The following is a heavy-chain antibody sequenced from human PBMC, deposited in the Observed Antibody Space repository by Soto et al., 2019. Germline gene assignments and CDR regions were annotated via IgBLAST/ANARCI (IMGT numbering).Heavy chain of an antibody. D-gene: IGHD3-10*01. J-gene: IGHJ4*02. CDR1: GYSFTSYW. V-gene: IGHV5-51*01. CDR2: IYPGDSDT. CDR3: ARLTATQRITMVRGLRKRDYYFDY. Sequence: GESLKISCKGSGYSFTSYWIGWVRQMPGKGLEWMGIIYPGDSDTRYSPSFQGQVTISADKSISTAYLQWSSLKASDTAMYYCARLTATQRITMVRGLRKRDYYFDYWGQGTLVTVAS.